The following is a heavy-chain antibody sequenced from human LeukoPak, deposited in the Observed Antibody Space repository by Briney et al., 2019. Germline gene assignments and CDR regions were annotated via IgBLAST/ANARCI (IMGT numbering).Heavy chain of an antibody. V-gene: IGHV3-66*01. Sequence: GGSLRLSCAASGFTFSSYWMHWVRQAPGKGLVWVSVIYSGGSTYYADSVKGRFTISRDNSKNTVYLQMNSLGGEDTAVYYCAREIFGSGSYPDYWGQGTLVTVSS. CDR2: IYSGGST. D-gene: IGHD3-10*01. CDR1: GFTFSSYW. CDR3: AREIFGSGSYPDY. J-gene: IGHJ4*02.